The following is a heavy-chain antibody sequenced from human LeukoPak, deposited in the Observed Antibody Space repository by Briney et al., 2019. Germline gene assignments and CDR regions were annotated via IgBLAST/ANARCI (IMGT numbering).Heavy chain of an antibody. D-gene: IGHD1-26*01. J-gene: IGHJ3*02. V-gene: IGHV3-33*08. CDR3: ASLSIIVGATSPPDAFDI. CDR2: IWYDGSNK. Sequence: GGSLRLSCAASGFTFSSYAMHWVRQAPGKGLEWVAVIWYDGSNKYYADSVKGRFTISRDNSKNTLYLQMNSLRAEDTAVYYCASLSIIVGATSPPDAFDIWGQGTMVTVSS. CDR1: GFTFSSYA.